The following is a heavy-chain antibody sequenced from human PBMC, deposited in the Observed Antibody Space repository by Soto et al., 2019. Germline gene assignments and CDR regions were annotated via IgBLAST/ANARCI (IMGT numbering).Heavy chain of an antibody. J-gene: IGHJ4*02. CDR3: STSYGSGSRAFDY. V-gene: IGHV1-69*04. CDR1: GDTFSFYS. CDR2: VNPILSMS. D-gene: IGHD3-10*01. Sequence: QVQLVQSGAEVKRPGSSVKVSCKASGDTFSFYSINWVRQAPGLGLEWMGRVNPILSMSNYAQRFQGRVPMTADKSTSTAYMDLSGLRSEDTAMYYCSTSYGSGSRAFDYWGQGALVTVSS.